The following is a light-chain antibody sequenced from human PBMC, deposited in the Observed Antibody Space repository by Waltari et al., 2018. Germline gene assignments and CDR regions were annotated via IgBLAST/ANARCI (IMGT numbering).Light chain of an antibody. CDR3: AAWDDSLNGHVV. CDR2: SNN. Sequence: QSVLTQPPSASGTPGPRVTISCSGSSPNIGSNTVNWYQQPPGTAPKLLIYSNNQRPSGVPDRFSGSKSGTSASLAISGLQSEDEADYYCAAWDDSLNGHVVFGGGTKLTVL. J-gene: IGLJ2*01. CDR1: SPNIGSNT. V-gene: IGLV1-44*01.